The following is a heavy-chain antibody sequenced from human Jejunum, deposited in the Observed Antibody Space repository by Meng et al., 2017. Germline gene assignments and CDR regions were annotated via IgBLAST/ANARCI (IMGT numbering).Heavy chain of an antibody. CDR1: GYTFVTYW. J-gene: IGHJ4*02. V-gene: IGHV5-51*01. CDR3: ARGQGLDY. Sequence: GESLKISCKGYGYTFVTYWIAWVRQMPGKGLEWMGVIYVADSDTKHSPAFQGQVIISVDKSIDAAYLEWTSLKASDSAMYYCARGQGLDYWGQGTRVTVSS. CDR2: IYVADSDT.